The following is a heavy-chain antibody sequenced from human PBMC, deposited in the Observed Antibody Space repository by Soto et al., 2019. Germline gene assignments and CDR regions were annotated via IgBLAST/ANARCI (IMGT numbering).Heavy chain of an antibody. Sequence: ASVKVSCKASGGTFSSYAISWVRQAPGQGLEWMGGIIPIFGTANYAQKFQGRVTITADESTSTAYMELSSLRSEDTAVYYCARAAYCGGDCYSRFDPWGQGTLVTVPQ. CDR2: IIPIFGTA. CDR3: ARAAYCGGDCYSRFDP. V-gene: IGHV1-69*13. D-gene: IGHD2-21*02. CDR1: GGTFSSYA. J-gene: IGHJ5*02.